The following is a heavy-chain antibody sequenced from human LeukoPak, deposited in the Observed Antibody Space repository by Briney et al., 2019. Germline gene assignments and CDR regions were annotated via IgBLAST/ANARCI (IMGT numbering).Heavy chain of an antibody. CDR1: GGSFSGYY. J-gene: IGHJ4*02. D-gene: IGHD6-13*01. CDR3: AREAIAAAEFDY. V-gene: IGHV4-4*07. Sequence: PSETLSLTCAVYGGSFSGYYWSWIRQPAGKGLEWIGRIYTSGSTNYNPSLKSRVTMSVDTSKNQFSLKLSSVTAADTAVYYCAREAIAAAEFDYWGQGTLVTVSS. CDR2: IYTSGST.